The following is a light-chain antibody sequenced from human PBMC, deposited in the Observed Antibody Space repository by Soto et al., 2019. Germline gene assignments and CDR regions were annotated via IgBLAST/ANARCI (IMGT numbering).Light chain of an antibody. CDR2: DVS. Sequence: SALTQPRSVSGSPGQSVTISCTGTSSDVGGYNRVSWYQQHPGKAPKVMIYDVSSRPSGVPYRFSGSKSGNTASLTISGLQAEDEADYYCCSYAGSDTFAVFGTGTKLT. CDR1: SSDVGGYNR. J-gene: IGLJ1*01. V-gene: IGLV2-11*01. CDR3: CSYAGSDTFAV.